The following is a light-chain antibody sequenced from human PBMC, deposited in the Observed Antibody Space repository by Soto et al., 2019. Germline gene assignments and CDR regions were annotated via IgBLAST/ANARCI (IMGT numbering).Light chain of an antibody. CDR1: QGINNY. Sequence: DIQMTQSPSSLSASVGDRVPITFRASQGINNYLVWYQQKPGKVPKLLIYAASTLQSGVPSRFSGSGSGTDFTLTISSLQPEDVATYYCQNYKGAPWTFGQGTKVEIK. CDR3: QNYKGAPWT. J-gene: IGKJ1*01. CDR2: AAS. V-gene: IGKV1-27*01.